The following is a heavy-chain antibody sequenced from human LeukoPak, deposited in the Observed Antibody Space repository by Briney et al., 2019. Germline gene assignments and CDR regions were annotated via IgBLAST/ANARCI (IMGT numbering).Heavy chain of an antibody. CDR1: GGSISSYY. J-gene: IGHJ4*02. D-gene: IGHD3-22*01. Sequence: SETLSLTCTVSGGSISSYYWSWIRQPPGKGLEWIGYIYYSGSTNYNPSLKSRVTISVDTSKNQFSLKLSSVTAADTAVYYCARDHGDYYDSSGLDYWGQGTLVTVSS. V-gene: IGHV4-59*01. CDR3: ARDHGDYYDSSGLDY. CDR2: IYYSGST.